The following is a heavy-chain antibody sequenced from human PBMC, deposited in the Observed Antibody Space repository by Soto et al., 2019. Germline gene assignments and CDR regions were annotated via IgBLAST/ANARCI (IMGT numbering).Heavy chain of an antibody. V-gene: IGHV4-38-2*02. J-gene: IGHJ5*02. Sequence: SETLSLTCAVSGYSISSGYYWGWIRQPPGKGLEWIGSIYHSGSTYYNPSLKSRVTISVATSKNQFSLKLSSVTAADTAVYYCARDLYYDILTGLNWFDPWGQGTQVTVSS. D-gene: IGHD3-9*01. CDR1: GYSISSGYY. CDR2: IYHSGST. CDR3: ARDLYYDILTGLNWFDP.